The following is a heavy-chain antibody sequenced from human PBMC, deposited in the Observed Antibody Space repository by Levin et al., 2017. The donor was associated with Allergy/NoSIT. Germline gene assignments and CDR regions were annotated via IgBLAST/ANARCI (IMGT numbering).Heavy chain of an antibody. V-gene: IGHV3-66*01. CDR1: GFTVRRNY. CDR2: IYSGGTK. Sequence: GGSLRLSCAASGFTVRRNYMSWVRQAPGKGLEWVSVIYSGGTKYYAESVKGRFTISRDNSKNTVYLQMNSLRAEDTAVYYCGRGEDSAGYTTETTSRNAMDVWGQGTTVTVSS. D-gene: IGHD6-19*01. J-gene: IGHJ6*02. CDR3: GRGEDSAGYTTETTSRNAMDV.